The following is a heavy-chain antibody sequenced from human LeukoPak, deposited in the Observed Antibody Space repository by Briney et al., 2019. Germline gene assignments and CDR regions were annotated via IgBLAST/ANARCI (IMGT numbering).Heavy chain of an antibody. V-gene: IGHV4-4*02. Sequence: SGTLSLTCSGSGGSISSSNWWSWVRQPPGKGLEGIGEIYHSGSTNYNPSLKSRVTISVDKSKNQFSLKLRSLTAAATAVYYCAREGYSGYDRWFAPSGEGTLVTVSS. CDR1: GGSISSSNW. D-gene: IGHD5-12*01. CDR3: AREGYSGYDRWFAP. J-gene: IGHJ5*02. CDR2: IYHSGST.